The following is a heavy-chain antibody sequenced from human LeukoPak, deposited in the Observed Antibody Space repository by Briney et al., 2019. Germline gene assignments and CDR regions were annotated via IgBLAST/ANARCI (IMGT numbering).Heavy chain of an antibody. CDR1: GFTFSSYW. CDR2: IKQDGSEK. Sequence: PGVSLRLSCAPSGFTFSSYWRSWVRQAPGKGLEWVANIKQDGSEKYYVDSVKGRFTISRDNAQNSLYLQMNSLRAEDTAVYYCARDYRGGTWFDPWGQGTLVTVSS. CDR3: ARDYRGGTWFDP. J-gene: IGHJ5*02. D-gene: IGHD3-16*01. V-gene: IGHV3-7*01.